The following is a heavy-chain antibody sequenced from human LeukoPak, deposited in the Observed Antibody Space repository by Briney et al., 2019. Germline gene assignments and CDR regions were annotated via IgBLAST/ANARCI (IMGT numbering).Heavy chain of an antibody. Sequence: GGSLRLSCAASGFTFSSYAMHWVRQAPGKGLEWMAVISYDGSNKYYADSVKGRFTISRDNSKNTLYLQMNSLRAEDTAVYYCARALLGNAFDIWGQGTMVTVSS. J-gene: IGHJ3*02. CDR1: GFTFSSYA. V-gene: IGHV3-30-3*01. D-gene: IGHD3-16*01. CDR3: ARALLGNAFDI. CDR2: ISYDGSNK.